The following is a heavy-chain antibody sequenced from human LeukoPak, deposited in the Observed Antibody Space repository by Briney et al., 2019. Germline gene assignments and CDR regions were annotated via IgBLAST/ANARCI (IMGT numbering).Heavy chain of an antibody. D-gene: IGHD6-13*01. CDR1: GYTFTSYA. CDR3: ARKSTGYSSSWGPVFDY. J-gene: IGHJ4*02. V-gene: IGHV1-3*01. CDR2: SNAGNGNT. Sequence: ASVKVSCKASGYTFTSYAMHWVRQAPGQRLEWMGWSNAGNGNTKYSQKFQGRVTITRDTSASTAYMELSSLRSEDTAVYYCARKSTGYSSSWGPVFDYWGQGTLVTVSS.